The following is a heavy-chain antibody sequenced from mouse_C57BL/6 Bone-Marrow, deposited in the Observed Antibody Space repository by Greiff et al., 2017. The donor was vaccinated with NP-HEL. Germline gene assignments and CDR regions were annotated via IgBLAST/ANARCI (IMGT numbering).Heavy chain of an antibody. J-gene: IGHJ2*01. V-gene: IGHV1-87*01. CDR1: YTFSRRVH. CDR2: GQGLEWIG. CDR3: SEDSAVYYCAFITTVLAR. D-gene: IGHD1-1*01. Sequence: VQVVESGPELARPWASVKISCQAFYTFSRRVHLAIRDTNYWLQWAKQRPGQGLEWIGAIYPGNGDTSYNQKFTGKATYPADKSSSTAYMHLSSLTSEDSAVYYCAFITTVLARGGQGTTLTVSS.